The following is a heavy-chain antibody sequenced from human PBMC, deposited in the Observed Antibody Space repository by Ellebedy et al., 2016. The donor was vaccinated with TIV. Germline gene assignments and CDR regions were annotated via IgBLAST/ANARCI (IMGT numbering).Heavy chain of an antibody. D-gene: IGHD3-16*02. CDR2: INKDGSEK. Sequence: PGGSLRLSCAASGFTLSNYWMSWVRQAPGKGLEWVANINKDGSEKYYVDSVKGRFTISRDNAKNSLYLQMNSLRDEDTAVYYCAREPRSLTWLDYWGQGTLVTVSS. V-gene: IGHV3-7*01. J-gene: IGHJ4*02. CDR1: GFTLSNYW. CDR3: AREPRSLTWLDY.